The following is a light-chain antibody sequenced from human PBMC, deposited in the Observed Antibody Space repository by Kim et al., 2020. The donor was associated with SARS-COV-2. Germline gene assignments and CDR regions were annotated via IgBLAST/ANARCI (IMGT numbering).Light chain of an antibody. CDR3: SSSGSSSTLV. V-gene: IGLV2-14*03. CDR2: DVS. J-gene: IGLJ2*01. CDR1: SSDVGGYNY. Sequence: QSALTQPASVSGSPGQSITISCTGTSSDVGGYNYVSWYQQQPGKAPKVMIYDVSKRPSGVSNRFSGSKSGNTASLTISGLQAEDEADYYCSSSGSSSTLVFGGGTQLTVL.